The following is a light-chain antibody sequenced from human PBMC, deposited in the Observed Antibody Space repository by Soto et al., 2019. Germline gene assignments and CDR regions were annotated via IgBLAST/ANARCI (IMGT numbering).Light chain of an antibody. CDR2: KAS. CDR1: QTMSSW. J-gene: IGKJ1*01. V-gene: IGKV1-5*03. CDR3: HHYKSYSEA. Sequence: DIQMTPPRSTLSGSVGDRASITCRSSQTMSSWLAWYQQKPGKAPKLLIYKASTLKSGVPSRFSGSGSGTELTLTISSLQPDDFATDYCHHYKSYSEAFGQGTKVDI.